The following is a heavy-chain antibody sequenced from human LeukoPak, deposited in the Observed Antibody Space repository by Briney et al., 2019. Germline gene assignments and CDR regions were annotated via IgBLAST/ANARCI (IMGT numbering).Heavy chain of an antibody. Sequence: SETLSLTCAVSGGSISSGGYSWSWIRQPPGMGLEWIGYIYHSGSTNYNPSLKSRVTISVDTSKNQFSLKLNSVTAADTAVYYCARARGTEAIDSWGRGTLVTVSS. CDR2: IYHSGST. J-gene: IGHJ4*02. D-gene: IGHD6-25*01. CDR3: ARARGTEAIDS. CDR1: GGSISSGGYS. V-gene: IGHV4-30-2*01.